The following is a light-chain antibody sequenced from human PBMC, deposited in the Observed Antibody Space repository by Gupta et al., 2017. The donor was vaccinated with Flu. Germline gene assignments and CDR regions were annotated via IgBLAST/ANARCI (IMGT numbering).Light chain of an antibody. CDR2: EVS. CDR3: SSYTSSSTVV. Sequence: SVSGSPGQSTPISCTGTSSDVGGYTYVSWYHQPPVTAPKLMIYEVSNRPSGVASRFSGSKAGNTASLTISGHQDEAEADYYCSSYTSSSTVVFGGGTKLTVL. J-gene: IGLJ2*01. V-gene: IGLV2-14*01. CDR1: SSDVGGYTY.